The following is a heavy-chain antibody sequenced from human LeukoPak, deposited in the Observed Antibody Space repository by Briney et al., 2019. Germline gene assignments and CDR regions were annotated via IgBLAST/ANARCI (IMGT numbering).Heavy chain of an antibody. CDR3: ARVYCSGGSCYSARGNYYYYYMDV. Sequence: SETLFLTCAVSGYSIGSAYFWGWIRQPPGQGLEWIGTIYHTGITQYNPSLESRVSISLDTSKNRFSLKLSSVTAADTAVYYCARVYCSGGSCYSARGNYYYYYMDVWGKGTTVTVSS. V-gene: IGHV4-38-2*01. J-gene: IGHJ6*03. D-gene: IGHD2-15*01. CDR2: IYHTGIT. CDR1: GYSIGSAYF.